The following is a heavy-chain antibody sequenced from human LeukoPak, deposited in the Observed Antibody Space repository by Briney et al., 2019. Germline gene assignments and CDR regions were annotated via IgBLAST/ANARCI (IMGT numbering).Heavy chain of an antibody. CDR1: GFTFSSYS. Sequence: PGGSLRLSCAASGFTFSSYSMNWIRQAPGKGLEWVSYISSSSSPIYFADPVKGRFTISRDNAKNSLYLQMNSLRAEDTAVYYCARDRYGYFAPDYWGQGTLVTVSS. CDR2: ISSSSSPI. V-gene: IGHV3-48*01. J-gene: IGHJ4*02. CDR3: ARDRYGYFAPDY. D-gene: IGHD5-18*01.